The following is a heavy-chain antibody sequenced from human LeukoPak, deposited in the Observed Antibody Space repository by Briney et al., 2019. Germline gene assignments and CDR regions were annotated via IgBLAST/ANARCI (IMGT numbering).Heavy chain of an antibody. Sequence: GASVKVSCKASGYTFTGYYMHWVRQAPGQGLEWMGRINPNSGGTNYAQRFRGRVTMTTDTSISPAYIELSRLRSDDTAVYYCASGGKSSLQTLDYWGQGTLVTVSS. CDR2: INPNSGGT. J-gene: IGHJ4*02. V-gene: IGHV1-2*06. D-gene: IGHD5-24*01. CDR3: ASGGKSSLQTLDY. CDR1: GYTFTGYY.